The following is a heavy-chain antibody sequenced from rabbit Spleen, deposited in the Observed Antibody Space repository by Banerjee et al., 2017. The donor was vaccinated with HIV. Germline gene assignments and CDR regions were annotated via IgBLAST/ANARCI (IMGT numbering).Heavy chain of an antibody. D-gene: IGHD1-1*01. Sequence: QQQLVESGGGLVRPGASLTLTCKASGFSFSSGYYISWVRQAPGKGLEWIGCIGTGSGSTWYASWAKGRFTISKTSSTTVTLQMTSLTPADTATYFCASDYSDIYFDLWGQGTLVTVS. CDR3: ASDYSDIYFDL. CDR2: IGTGSGST. J-gene: IGHJ4*01. CDR1: GFSFSSGYY. V-gene: IGHV1S45*01.